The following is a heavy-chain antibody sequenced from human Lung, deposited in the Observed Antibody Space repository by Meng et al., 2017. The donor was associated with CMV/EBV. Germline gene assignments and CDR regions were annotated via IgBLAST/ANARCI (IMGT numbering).Heavy chain of an antibody. D-gene: IGHD3-10*01. CDR2: VPHRGSS. Sequence: QVQLRESGPAPAKPSETLSLTCAVSGDSITNHNWWAWVRQPPGKGLEWIGEVPHRGSSAYNPSLKSRVSMSIDKSKNQFSLKLTSVTAADTAVYHCLRRSGGSVWGQGTLVTVSS. CDR1: GDSITNHNW. J-gene: IGHJ1*01. CDR3: LRRSGGSV. V-gene: IGHV4-4*02.